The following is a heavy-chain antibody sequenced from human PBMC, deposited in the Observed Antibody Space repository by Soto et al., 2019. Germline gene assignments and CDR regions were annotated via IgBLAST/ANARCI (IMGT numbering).Heavy chain of an antibody. CDR2: ISAGGGNT. V-gene: IGHV3-23*01. D-gene: IGHD4-17*01. CDR3: AKRGLREIKEDY. J-gene: IGHJ4*02. CDR1: GFTFSSYA. Sequence: DVQVLESGGGLVQPGGSLRLSCAASGFTFSSYAMSWVRQAPGKGLEWVSTISAGGGNTYYADSVKGRFTIPRDNSKNTRYLQMNSLRAEDTAVYYCAKRGLREIKEDYGGKGTLVTVSS.